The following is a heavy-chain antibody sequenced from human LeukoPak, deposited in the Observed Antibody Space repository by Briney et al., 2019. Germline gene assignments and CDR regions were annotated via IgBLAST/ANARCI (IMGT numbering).Heavy chain of an antibody. V-gene: IGHV3-7*01. D-gene: IGHD6-19*01. Sequence: GGSLRLSCAASGFTFSSYWMSWVRQAPGKGLEWVANIEQDGSEKYYVDSVKGRFTISRDNAKNSLFLQMNSLRAEDTAVYYCARGPAAGNLLGYWGQGTLVTVSS. CDR1: GFTFSSYW. CDR3: ARGPAAGNLLGY. J-gene: IGHJ4*02. CDR2: IEQDGSEK.